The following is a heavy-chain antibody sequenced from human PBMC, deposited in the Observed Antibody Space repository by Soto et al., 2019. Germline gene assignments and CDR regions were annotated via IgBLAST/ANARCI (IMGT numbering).Heavy chain of an antibody. CDR2: ISYDGSNK. CDR3: AKRIVGATYFDY. CDR1: GFTFSSYG. J-gene: IGHJ4*02. Sequence: QVQLVESGGGVVQPGRSLRLSCAASGFTFSSYGMHWVRQAPGKGLEWVAVISYDGSNKYYADSVKGRFTISRDNSKNTLYLQMNSLRAEDTAVYYCAKRIVGATYFDYWGQGTQVTVST. V-gene: IGHV3-30*18. D-gene: IGHD1-26*01.